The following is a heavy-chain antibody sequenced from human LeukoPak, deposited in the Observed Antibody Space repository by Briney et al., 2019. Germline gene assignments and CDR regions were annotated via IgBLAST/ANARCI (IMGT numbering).Heavy chain of an antibody. CDR3: ASSGSYRFDY. Sequence: QPGGSLRLSCAAPGFTFSSYSMNWVRQAPGKGLEWVSHITASGTAIFYADSVKGRFTISRDNAKNSLYLQMNSLRDEDTAVYYCASSGSYRFDYWGQGTLVTVSS. CDR2: ITASGTAI. CDR1: GFTFSSYS. J-gene: IGHJ4*02. D-gene: IGHD1-26*01. V-gene: IGHV3-48*02.